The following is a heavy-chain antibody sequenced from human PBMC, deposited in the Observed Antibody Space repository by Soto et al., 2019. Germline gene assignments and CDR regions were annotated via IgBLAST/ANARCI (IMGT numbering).Heavy chain of an antibody. D-gene: IGHD3-3*01. CDR3: ARDLNTIFGVVTPIWYYGMDV. CDR2: IWNDGSNK. V-gene: IGHV3-33*01. J-gene: IGHJ6*02. CDR1: GFTFSSYG. Sequence: GGSLRLSCAASGFTFSSYGMHWVRQAPGKGLEWVAVIWNDGSNKYYADSVKGRFTISRDNSKNTLYLQMNSLSAEDTAVYYCARDLNTIFGVVTPIWYYGMDVWGQGTTVTVSS.